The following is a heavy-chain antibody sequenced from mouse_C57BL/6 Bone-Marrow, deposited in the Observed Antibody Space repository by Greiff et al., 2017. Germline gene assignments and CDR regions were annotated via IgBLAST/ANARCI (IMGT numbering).Heavy chain of an antibody. CDR2: IHPNSGST. CDR3: ARSRGLRQNYFDY. V-gene: IGHV1-64*01. D-gene: IGHD2-4*01. Sequence: QVQLQQSGAELVKPGASVKLSCKASGYTFTSYWMHWVKQRPGQGLEWIGKIHPNSGSTNYNEKFKSKATLTVDKSSSTAYMQLSSLTSEDSAVYYCARSRGLRQNYFDYWGQGTTLTVSS. CDR1: GYTFTSYW. J-gene: IGHJ2*01.